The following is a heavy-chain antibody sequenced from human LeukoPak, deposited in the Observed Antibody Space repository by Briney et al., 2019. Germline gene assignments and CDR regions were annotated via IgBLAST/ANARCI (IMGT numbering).Heavy chain of an antibody. CDR1: GFTFSGSA. V-gene: IGHV3-73*01. Sequence: GGSLRLSCAASGFTFSGSAMHWVRQASGKGLGWVGRIRSKANSYATAYAASVKGRFTISRDDSKNTAYLQMNSLKTEDTAVYYCTRGAAGIDYWGQGTLVTVSS. CDR2: IRSKANSYAT. CDR3: TRGAAGIDY. D-gene: IGHD6-13*01. J-gene: IGHJ4*02.